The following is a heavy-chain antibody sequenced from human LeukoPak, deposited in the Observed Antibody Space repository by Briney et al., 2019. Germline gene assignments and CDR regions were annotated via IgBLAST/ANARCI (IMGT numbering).Heavy chain of an antibody. V-gene: IGHV4-30-4*01. J-gene: IGHJ4*02. Sequence: SETLSLTCTVSGGSISSGDYYWRWSRQPPGKGLEWIVYIYYSGSTYYNPARKSRVTLSVATSKTQFSLKLSSVTAADTAVYYCARGGGYSYGYSFDYWGQGTLVTVSS. D-gene: IGHD5-18*01. CDR2: IYYSGST. CDR1: GGSISSGDYY. CDR3: ARGGGYSYGYSFDY.